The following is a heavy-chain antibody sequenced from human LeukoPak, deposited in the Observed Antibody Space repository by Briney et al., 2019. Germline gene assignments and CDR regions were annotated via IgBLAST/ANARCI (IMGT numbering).Heavy chain of an antibody. CDR3: ARGQHYFAH. D-gene: IGHD2-2*01. Sequence: GGSLRLSCAASGITFSDYYMSWIREAPGKGLEWVSYITSSGSSINYADSVKGRFTVFRDNAKNSLYLQMSSLRAEDTAVYYCARGQHYFAHWGQGTLVTVSS. J-gene: IGHJ4*02. CDR2: ITSSGSSI. CDR1: GITFSDYY. V-gene: IGHV3-11*04.